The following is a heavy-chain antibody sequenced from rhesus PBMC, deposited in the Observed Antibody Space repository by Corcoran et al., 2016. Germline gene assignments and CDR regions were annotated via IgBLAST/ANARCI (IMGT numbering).Heavy chain of an antibody. CDR2: IYGNSAST. V-gene: IGHV4-73*01. J-gene: IGHJ6*01. D-gene: IGHD1-26*01. CDR1: GGSISGYYY. Sequence: QVQLQQWGEGLVKPSETLSLTCAVYGGSISGYYYWSWIRQPPGKGLEWIGYIYGNSASTNYNPSRKNRVTISKDTSKNQFSLKLSSVTAADTAVYYCARVNWNYWLRGLDSWGQGVVVTVSS. CDR3: ARVNWNYWLRGLDS.